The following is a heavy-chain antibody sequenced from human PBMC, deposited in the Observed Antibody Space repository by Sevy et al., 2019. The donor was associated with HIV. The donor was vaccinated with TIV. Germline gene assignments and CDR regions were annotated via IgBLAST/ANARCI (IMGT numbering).Heavy chain of an antibody. CDR3: ARIYCSSTSCYRGLGAFDI. CDR1: GFTFSSYW. J-gene: IGHJ3*02. Sequence: GGSLRLSCAASGFTFSSYWMSWVHQAPGKGLEWVANIKQDGSEKYYVDSVKGRFTISRDNAKNSLYLQMNSLRAEDTAVYYCARIYCSSTSCYRGLGAFDIWGQGTMVTVSS. CDR2: IKQDGSEK. D-gene: IGHD2-2*02. V-gene: IGHV3-7*01.